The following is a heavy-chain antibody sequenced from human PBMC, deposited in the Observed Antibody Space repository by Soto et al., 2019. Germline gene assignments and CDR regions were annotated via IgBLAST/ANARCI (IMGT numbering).Heavy chain of an antibody. D-gene: IGHD3-10*01. J-gene: IGHJ4*02. CDR1: GGSFSGYY. CDR3: ARTGRGDY. V-gene: IGHV4-34*01. Sequence: LSLTCAVYGGSFSGYYWSWIRQPPGKGLEWIGEINHSGSTNYNPSLKSRVTISVDTSKNQFSLKLSSVTAADTAVYYCARTGRGDYWGQGTLVTVSS. CDR2: INHSGST.